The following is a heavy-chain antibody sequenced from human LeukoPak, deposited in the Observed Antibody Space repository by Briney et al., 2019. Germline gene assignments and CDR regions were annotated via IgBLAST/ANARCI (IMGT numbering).Heavy chain of an antibody. CDR1: GFTFSSHA. CDR2: ISGSGYST. J-gene: IGHJ4*02. V-gene: IGHV3-23*01. D-gene: IGHD6-13*01. CDR3: AKATYSSSWNLYFDF. Sequence: GESLRLSCAASGFTFSSHAMSWVRQAPGKGLGWVASISGSGYSTYYADSVKGRFTISTDNSKNTVFLYMNSPRAEDTAVYYCAKATYSSSWNLYFDFWGQGTLVTVSS.